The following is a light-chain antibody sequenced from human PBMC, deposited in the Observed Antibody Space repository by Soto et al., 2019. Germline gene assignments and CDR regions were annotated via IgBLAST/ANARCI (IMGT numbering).Light chain of an antibody. J-gene: IGKJ4*01. Sequence: AIQLTQSPSSLSASVGERVTITCRASQGISSALAWYQQKPGKAPTLLIYDASSVESVVPSRFSGSGSGKDFTLTSSSLHHEDVATYYCQQFNSYPLTFGGGTKVEIK. CDR1: QGISSA. CDR2: DAS. CDR3: QQFNSYPLT. V-gene: IGKV1-13*02.